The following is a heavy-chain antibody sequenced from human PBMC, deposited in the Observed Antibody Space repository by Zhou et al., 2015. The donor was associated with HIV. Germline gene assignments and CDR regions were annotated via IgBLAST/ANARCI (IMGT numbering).Heavy chain of an antibody. J-gene: IGHJ5*02. V-gene: IGHV1-2*02. CDR2: INPNSGGT. CDR1: GYTFTGYY. Sequence: QVQLVQSGAEVKTPGASIKVSCKASGYTFTGYYMHWVRQAPGQGLEWMGWINPNSGGTNYAQKFQGRVTMTRDTSISTAYMELSRLRSDDTAVYYCARDRVWATQNWFDPWGQGTLVTVSS. CDR3: ARDRVWATQNWFDP. D-gene: IGHD2-8*01.